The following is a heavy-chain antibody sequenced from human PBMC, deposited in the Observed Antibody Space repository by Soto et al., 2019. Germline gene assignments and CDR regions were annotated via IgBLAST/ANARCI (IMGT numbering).Heavy chain of an antibody. CDR2: ISGSGGST. D-gene: IGHD3-3*01. CDR3: AKVGLRFLEWPNRARGMDV. CDR1: GFTFSSYA. Sequence: GGSLRLSCAASGFTFSSYAMSWVRQAPGKGLEWVSAISGSGGSTYYADSVKGRFTISRDNSKNTLYLQMNSLRAEDTAVYYCAKVGLRFLEWPNRARGMDVSGPGITVTV. J-gene: IGHJ6*02. V-gene: IGHV3-23*01.